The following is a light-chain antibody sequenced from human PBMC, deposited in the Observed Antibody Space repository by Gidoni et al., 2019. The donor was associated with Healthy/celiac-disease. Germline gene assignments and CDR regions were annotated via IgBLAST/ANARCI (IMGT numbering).Light chain of an antibody. CDR2: AAS. J-gene: IGKJ3*01. Sequence: DIQMIQSPSSQSASVGDRVTITCRASQSIRNCLNWYQQKPGKAPKLLIYAASNLQSGVPSRFSGSGSGTDFTLTISSLQPEDFATYFCQQSYSTPPFTFGPXTKLDIK. CDR1: QSIRNC. CDR3: QQSYSTPPFT. V-gene: IGKV1-39*01.